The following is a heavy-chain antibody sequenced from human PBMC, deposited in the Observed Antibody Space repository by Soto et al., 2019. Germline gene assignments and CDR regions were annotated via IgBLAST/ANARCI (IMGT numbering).Heavy chain of an antibody. D-gene: IGHD1-26*01. CDR2: IYYSGSN. Sequence: LETLSLTCTVSGCSISSYYWSWIRPNPGKGLEWIAYIYYSGSNNYNPSLKSRVTISVDTSKNQLSLQPNSVTPDDTAVSYGARLKVDSWLDSWVQGSLVTGSS. CDR3: ARLKVDSWLDS. CDR1: GCSISSYY. J-gene: IGHJ5*01. V-gene: IGHV4-59*08.